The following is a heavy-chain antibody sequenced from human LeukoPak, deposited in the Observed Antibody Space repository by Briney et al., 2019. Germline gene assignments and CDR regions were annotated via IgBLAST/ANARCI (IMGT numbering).Heavy chain of an antibody. Sequence: GGSLRLTCAASGFTFSSYWMHWVRQAPGKGLVWVSRIGSDGSSTSYAASVKGRFTISRDNAKNTLFLQMNSLRAEGTAVYYCARVLRDFDEWGQGTLVTVSS. CDR1: GFTFSSYW. J-gene: IGHJ4*02. CDR2: IGSDGSST. CDR3: ARVLRDFDE. V-gene: IGHV3-74*01. D-gene: IGHD3-3*01.